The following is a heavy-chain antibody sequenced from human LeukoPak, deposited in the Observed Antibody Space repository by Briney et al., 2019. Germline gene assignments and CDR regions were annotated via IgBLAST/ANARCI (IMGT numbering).Heavy chain of an antibody. D-gene: IGHD3-22*01. CDR2: ISGSGGST. V-gene: IGHV3-23*01. Sequence: PGGSLRLSCAASGFTFSSYAMSWDRQAPGKGLEWVSAISGSGGSTYYADSVKGRFTISRDNSKNTLYLQMNSLRAEDTAVYYCAKEIYYDSSGNYFDYWGQGTLVTVSS. CDR3: AKEIYYDSSGNYFDY. CDR1: GFTFSSYA. J-gene: IGHJ4*02.